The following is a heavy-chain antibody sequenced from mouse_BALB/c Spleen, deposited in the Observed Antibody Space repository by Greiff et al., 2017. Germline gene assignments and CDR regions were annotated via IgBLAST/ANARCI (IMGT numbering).Heavy chain of an antibody. D-gene: IGHD2-4*01. V-gene: IGHV14-3*02. Sequence: EVQLVESGAELVKPGASVKLSCTASGFNIKDTYMHWVKQRPEQGLEWIGRIDPANGNTKYDPKFQGKATITADTSSNTAYLQLSCLTSEYTAVYYCARGGIYYDYGGYFDVWGAGTTVTVSS. CDR1: GFNIKDTY. CDR2: IDPANGNT. CDR3: ARGGIYYDYGGYFDV. J-gene: IGHJ1*01.